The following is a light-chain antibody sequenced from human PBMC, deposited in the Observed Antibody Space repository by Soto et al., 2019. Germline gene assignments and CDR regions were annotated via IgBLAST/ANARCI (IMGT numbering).Light chain of an antibody. V-gene: IGKV3-11*01. CDR3: QQRRNWPVT. Sequence: EIVLTQSPAILSMSPGERATLSCRASQSVSSYFAWYQQKPGQAPRLLIYDASNRATGVPARFSGSGSGTDFTLTISSLEPEDFAVYYCQQRRNWPVTFGQGTKVDNK. J-gene: IGKJ1*01. CDR1: QSVSSY. CDR2: DAS.